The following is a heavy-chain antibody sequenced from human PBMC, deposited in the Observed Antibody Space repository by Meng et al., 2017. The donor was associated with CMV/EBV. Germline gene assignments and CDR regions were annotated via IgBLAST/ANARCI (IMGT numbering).Heavy chain of an antibody. D-gene: IGHD3-16*01. CDR3: ARLGRAEYFQH. V-gene: IGHV5-51*01. Sequence: CKGSGYSFTSYWIGWVRQMPGKGLEWMGIIYTGDSDNRYSPSFQGQVTISADKSISTAYLQWRRLKDSDTAMYYCARLGRAEYFQHWGQGTLVTVSS. CDR2: IYTGDSDN. CDR1: GYSFTSYW. J-gene: IGHJ1*01.